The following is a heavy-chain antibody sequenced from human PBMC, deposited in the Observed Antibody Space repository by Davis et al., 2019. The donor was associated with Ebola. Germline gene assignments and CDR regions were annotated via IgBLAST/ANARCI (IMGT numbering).Heavy chain of an antibody. CDR3: ATTAGYCTGGNCLGY. CDR2: IYHSRNT. CDR1: GGSVSSLPYH. V-gene: IGHV4-61*01. J-gene: IGHJ4*02. Sequence: LRLPCTVSGGSVSSLPYHWSWIRQSPGKGLEWIGFIYHSRNTNYHPSLKSRVTISAETSNNQFSLKLSSVTSADTAVYYCATTAGYCTGGNCLGYWGQGIQVTVSS. D-gene: IGHD2-15*01.